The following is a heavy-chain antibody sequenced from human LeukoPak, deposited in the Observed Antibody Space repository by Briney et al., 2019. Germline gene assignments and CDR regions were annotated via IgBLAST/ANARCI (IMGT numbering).Heavy chain of an antibody. D-gene: IGHD6-13*01. J-gene: IGHJ5*02. Sequence: GGSLRLSCAASGFTFSSYAMSWVRQAPGKGLEWVSAISGSGGSTYYADSVKGRFTISRDNSKNTLYLQMNSLRAEDTAVYYCAKERYSSSWGPGPTNWFDPWGQGTLVTVSS. V-gene: IGHV3-23*01. CDR2: ISGSGGST. CDR3: AKERYSSSWGPGPTNWFDP. CDR1: GFTFSSYA.